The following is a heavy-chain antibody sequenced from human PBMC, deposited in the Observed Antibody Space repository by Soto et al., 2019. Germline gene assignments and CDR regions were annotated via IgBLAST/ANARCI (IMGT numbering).Heavy chain of an antibody. CDR1: GFTFSSYA. CDR2: ISGSGGST. D-gene: IGHD3-3*01. J-gene: IGHJ4*02. CDR3: AKSVPGIYDFWSGSLYYFDY. V-gene: IGHV3-23*01. Sequence: XGSLLLSCAASGFTFSSYAMSWVRQAPGKGLEWVSAISGSGGSTYYADSVKGRFTISRDNSKNTLYLQMNSLRAEDAAVYYCAKSVPGIYDFWSGSLYYFDYWGQGTLVTVSS.